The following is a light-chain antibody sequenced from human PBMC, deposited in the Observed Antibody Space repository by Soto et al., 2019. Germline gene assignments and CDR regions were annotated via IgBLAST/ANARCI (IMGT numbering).Light chain of an antibody. CDR2: EVT. J-gene: IGLJ3*02. V-gene: IGLV2-14*01. Sequence: QSALTQPASVSGSPGQSITISCTGTSSDVGSGNFVSWFQQHPGKATKLMIYEVTNRPSGVSYRFSGSKSGNTASLTISGLQAEDEADYYCSSFTTTNTWVFVGGTKLTVL. CDR1: SSDVGSGNF. CDR3: SSFTTTNTWV.